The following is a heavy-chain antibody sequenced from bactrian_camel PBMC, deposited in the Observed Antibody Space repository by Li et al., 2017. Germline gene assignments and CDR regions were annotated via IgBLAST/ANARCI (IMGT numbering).Heavy chain of an antibody. J-gene: IGHJ4*01. D-gene: IGHD7*01. CDR1: ESRFTFYC. CDR3: ANPNRLAPGGWHGMYEYNY. CDR2: ISSDGAP. Sequence: HVQLVESGGGSVQAGGSLRLSCKASESRFTFYCAGWFRQAPGKERELVSFISSDGAPTYADSVKGRFSISRDNDKGTIFLQMHNLQSEDTAMYYCANPNRLAPGGWHGMYEYNYWGQGTQVTVS. V-gene: IGHV3S53*01.